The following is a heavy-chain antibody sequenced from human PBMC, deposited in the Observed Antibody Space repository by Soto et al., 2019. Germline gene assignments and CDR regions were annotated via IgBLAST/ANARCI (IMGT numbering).Heavy chain of an antibody. CDR3: ARDRGEQQPDY. J-gene: IGHJ4*02. V-gene: IGHV3-48*03. D-gene: IGHD6-13*01. Sequence: EVQLVESGGGLLQPGGSLRLSWAASGFTSRSYERNGVRQPPGRGLEWVSYISSSGSTIYYADSVKGRFTISRDNAKNSLYLQMNSLRAEDTAVYYCARDRGEQQPDYWGQGTLVTVSS. CDR1: GFTSRSYE. CDR2: ISSSGSTI.